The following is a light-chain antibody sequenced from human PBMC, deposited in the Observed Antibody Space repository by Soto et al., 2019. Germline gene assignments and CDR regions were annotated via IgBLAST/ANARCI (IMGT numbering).Light chain of an antibody. Sequence: QSALTQPASVSGSPGQSITISCTGTSSDVGNYKYVSWYQQHPGKAPKLMIYEVSNRPSGVSNRFSGSKSGNTASLTISGLQAEDETDYYCCAYAGSYTVLFGGGTKVTVL. J-gene: IGLJ2*01. CDR1: SSDVGNYKY. CDR3: CAYAGSYTVL. V-gene: IGLV2-14*01. CDR2: EVS.